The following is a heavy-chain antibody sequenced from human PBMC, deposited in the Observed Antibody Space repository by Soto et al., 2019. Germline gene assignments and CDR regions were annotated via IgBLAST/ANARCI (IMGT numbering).Heavy chain of an antibody. CDR1: GYTFTRYG. CDR3: ARDERGTCTSSTCYAFDY. D-gene: IGHD2-2*01. CDR2: TSADNGDT. V-gene: IGHV1-18*04. J-gene: IGHJ4*02. Sequence: QVQLVQSGAEVKEPGASVKVSCKASGYTFTRYGFSWVRQAPGQGLEWMAWTSADNGDTNYAPKLQGRVTLTTDTSTGTASMELRSLRSDDTAVYYCARDERGTCTSSTCYAFDYWGQGTLVTVSS.